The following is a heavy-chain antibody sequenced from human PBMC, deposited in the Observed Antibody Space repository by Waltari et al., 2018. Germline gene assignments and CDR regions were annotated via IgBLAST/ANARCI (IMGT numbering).Heavy chain of an antibody. J-gene: IGHJ6*02. Sequence: QVQLQESGPGLVKPSQTLSLTCTVSGGSISSGRYYWSWIRQPAGKGLEWIGRIYTSGCTNYTPSLKRPGTISVDTAKNRFSRKVGAVTAADTAVYYCARGGATTVYYYYGMDVWGQGTTVTVSS. CDR3: ARGGATTVYYYYGMDV. CDR2: IYTSGCT. CDR1: GGSISSGRYY. V-gene: IGHV4-61*02. D-gene: IGHD5-12*01.